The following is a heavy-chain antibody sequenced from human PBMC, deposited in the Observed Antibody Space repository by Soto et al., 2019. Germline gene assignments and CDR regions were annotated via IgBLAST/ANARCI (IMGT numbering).Heavy chain of an antibody. V-gene: IGHV1-69*13. CDR1: GGTFSSYA. D-gene: IGHD3-22*01. CDR2: IIPIFGTA. CDR3: ARDADDSSGYWVR. J-gene: IGHJ4*02. Sequence: GASVKVSFKASGGTFSSYAISWVRQAPGQGLEWMGGIIPIFGTANYAQKFQGRVTITADESTSTAYMELSSLRPEDTAVYYCARDADDSSGYWVRWGQGTLVTVSS.